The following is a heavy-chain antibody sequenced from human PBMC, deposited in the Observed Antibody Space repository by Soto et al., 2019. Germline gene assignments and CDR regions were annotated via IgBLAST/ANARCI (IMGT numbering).Heavy chain of an antibody. CDR3: ASLTGGGARGFDS. J-gene: IGHJ4*02. CDR1: GGTFSSYA. Sequence: QVQLVQSGAEVKKPGSSVKVSCKASGGTFSSYAISWVRQAPGQGLEWMGGIIPILGTANYAQKFQGRDTITANETTSTANKELSSRRSENTAVYYCASLTGGGARGFDSWGQGSLVTFSS. D-gene: IGHD7-27*01. V-gene: IGHV1-69*12. CDR2: IIPILGTA.